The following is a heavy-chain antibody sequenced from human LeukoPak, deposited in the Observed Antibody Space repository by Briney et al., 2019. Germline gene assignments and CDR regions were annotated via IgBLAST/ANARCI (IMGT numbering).Heavy chain of an antibody. CDR1: GGSISTYY. Sequence: SETLSLTCTVSGGSISTYYWSWIRQPPGKGLEWIGYIYYSGGTNYNSSLKSRVTISVDTSKNQFSLKLSSVTAADTAVYYCARADMNLYFFEYWGQGALVTVSS. V-gene: IGHV4-59*01. D-gene: IGHD1-14*01. J-gene: IGHJ4*02. CDR3: ARADMNLYFFEY. CDR2: IYYSGGT.